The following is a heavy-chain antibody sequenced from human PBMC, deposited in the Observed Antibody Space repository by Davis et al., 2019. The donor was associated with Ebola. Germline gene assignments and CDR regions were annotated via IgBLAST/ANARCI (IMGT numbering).Heavy chain of an antibody. V-gene: IGHV3-23*01. CDR2: VGGAGRPT. J-gene: IGHJ4*02. CDR3: AKDREEFSLYFDS. CDR1: GFAFSSHA. D-gene: IGHD2/OR15-2a*01. Sequence: GESLKISCTASGFAFSSHAMSWVRQAPGKGLEWVSGVGGAGRPTFYLDSVKGRFTISRDNSKNTVYLQMDSLRGEDTAVYYCAKDREEFSLYFDSWGQGTLVTVSS.